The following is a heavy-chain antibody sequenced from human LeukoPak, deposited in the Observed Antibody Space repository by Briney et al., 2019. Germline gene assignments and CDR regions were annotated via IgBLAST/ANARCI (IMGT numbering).Heavy chain of an antibody. V-gene: IGHV3-30*04. D-gene: IGHD1-14*01. CDR3: ARGPRIGAPDYLDY. Sequence: GRSLRLSCAASGFTFSSYPMHWVRQTPGKGLDWVAVIGYGGGTKIYADSVEGRFTITRDDSKHTLYLEMNSLRVDDTAVYYCARGPRIGAPDYLDYWGQGTLVTVSS. J-gene: IGHJ4*02. CDR1: GFTFSSYP. CDR2: IGYGGGTK.